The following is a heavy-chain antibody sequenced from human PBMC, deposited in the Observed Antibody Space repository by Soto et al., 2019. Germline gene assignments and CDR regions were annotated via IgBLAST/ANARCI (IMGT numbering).Heavy chain of an antibody. J-gene: IGHJ4*02. Sequence: GGSLRLSCAASEFTFSNYAMSWVRQAPGKGLEWVALISYDGSDKDYADSVKGRFTISRDNSRNTLFLQMNSLRAEDTAVYYCARDYYKYYDSSGYYRSPAYWGQGTLVTVSS. CDR1: EFTFSNYA. CDR3: ARDYYKYYDSSGYYRSPAY. D-gene: IGHD3-22*01. V-gene: IGHV3-30*04. CDR2: ISYDGSDK.